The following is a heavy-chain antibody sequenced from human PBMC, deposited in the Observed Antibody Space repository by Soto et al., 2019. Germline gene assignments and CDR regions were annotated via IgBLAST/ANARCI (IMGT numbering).Heavy chain of an antibody. V-gene: IGHV1-46*01. J-gene: IGHJ4*02. CDR1: GYTYTSYY. CDR3: ARGNNYVWGSYRPSSYYFDY. Sequence: SVKVSCKASGYTYTSYYMHWVRQAPGQGLEWMGIINPSGGSTSYAQKFQGRVTMTRDTSTSTVYMELSSLRSEDTAVYYCARGNNYVWGSYRPSSYYFDYWGQGTLVTVSS. D-gene: IGHD3-16*02. CDR2: INPSGGST.